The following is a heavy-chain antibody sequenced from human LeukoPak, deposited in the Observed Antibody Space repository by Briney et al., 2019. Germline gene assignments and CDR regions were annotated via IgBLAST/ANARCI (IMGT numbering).Heavy chain of an antibody. D-gene: IGHD6-19*01. CDR1: GGSISSYY. CDR2: IHPSGST. CDR3: ARAPEFSSGWLLDW. V-gene: IGHV4-4*07. Sequence: PSETLSLTCTVSGGSISSYYWTWIRQSAGKGLEWIGRIHPSGSTNYNPSLESRVTMSVDTSKKQFSLKVTSVTATDTGVYYCARAPEFSSGWLLDWWGQGSPVTVSS. J-gene: IGHJ4*02.